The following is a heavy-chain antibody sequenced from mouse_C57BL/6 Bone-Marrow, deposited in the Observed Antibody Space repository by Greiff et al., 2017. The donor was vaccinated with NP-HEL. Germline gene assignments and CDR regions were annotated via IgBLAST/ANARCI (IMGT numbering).Heavy chain of an antibody. Sequence: VQLQQSGPELVKPGASVKIPCKASGYTFTDYNMDWVKQSHGKSLEWIGDINPNNGVTIYNQKFKGKATLTVDKSSSTAYMELRSLTSEDTAVYYCARTGYYGSSYWYFDVWGTGTTVTVSS. CDR2: INPNNGVT. CDR3: ARTGYYGSSYWYFDV. V-gene: IGHV1-18*01. J-gene: IGHJ1*03. D-gene: IGHD1-1*01. CDR1: GYTFTDYN.